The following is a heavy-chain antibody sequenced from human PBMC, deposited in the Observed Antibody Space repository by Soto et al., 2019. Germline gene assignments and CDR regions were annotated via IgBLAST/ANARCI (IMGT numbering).Heavy chain of an antibody. D-gene: IGHD2-21*01. CDR2: IGKNGRDI. Sequence: GGSLRLSCEVSGFIFSEYEFNWVRQAPGKGLEWVSYIGKNGRDIYDADSVKGRFTISRDDDKSTLYLEMNSLRAEDTAVHYCLRAPAPVYSAMDAWGQGAIVTVSS. CDR3: LRAPAPVYSAMDA. V-gene: IGHV3-48*03. J-gene: IGHJ6*02. CDR1: GFIFSEYE.